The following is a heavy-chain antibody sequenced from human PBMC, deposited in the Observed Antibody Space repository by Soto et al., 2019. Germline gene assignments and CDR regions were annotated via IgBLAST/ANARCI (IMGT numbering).Heavy chain of an antibody. J-gene: IGHJ6*02. Sequence: SVKVSCKASGGTFSSYAISWVRQAPGQGLEWMGGIIPIFGTANYAQKFQGRVTITADESTSTAYMELSSLRSEDTAVYYCARHYYDSSGYFVYYGMDVWGQGTTVTVSS. CDR1: GGTFSSYA. CDR3: ARHYYDSSGYFVYYGMDV. D-gene: IGHD3-22*01. V-gene: IGHV1-69*13. CDR2: IIPIFGTA.